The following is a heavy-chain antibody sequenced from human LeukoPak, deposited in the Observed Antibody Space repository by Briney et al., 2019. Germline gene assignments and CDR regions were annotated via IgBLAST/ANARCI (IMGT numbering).Heavy chain of an antibody. CDR2: IDYSGST. CDR1: GVSISRHY. Sequence: SETLSLTCTVSGVSISRHYWSWIRQPPGKGLEWIGYIDYSGSTNYNPSLKSRVTISVDTSNNLFSLKLSSVTAADTAVYYCARDLYDFWSDPPGWLDPWGQGTLVTVSS. V-gene: IGHV4-59*11. J-gene: IGHJ5*02. D-gene: IGHD3-3*01. CDR3: ARDLYDFWSDPPGWLDP.